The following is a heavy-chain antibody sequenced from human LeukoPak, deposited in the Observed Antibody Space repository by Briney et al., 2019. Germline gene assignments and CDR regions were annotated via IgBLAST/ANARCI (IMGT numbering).Heavy chain of an antibody. Sequence: GGSLRPSCAASGFTFSSYAMHWVRQAPGKGLEWVAVISYDGSNKYYADSVKGRFTISRDNSKNTLYLQMNSLRAEDTAVYYCARGGYSSSWYYFDYWGQGTLVTVSS. CDR1: GFTFSSYA. CDR2: ISYDGSNK. J-gene: IGHJ4*02. V-gene: IGHV3-30-3*01. D-gene: IGHD6-13*01. CDR3: ARGGYSSSWYYFDY.